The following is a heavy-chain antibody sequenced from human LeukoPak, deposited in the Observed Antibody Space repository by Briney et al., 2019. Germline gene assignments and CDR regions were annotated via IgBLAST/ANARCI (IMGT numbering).Heavy chain of an antibody. V-gene: IGHV3-49*04. Sequence: GGSLRLSCTTSGFNLGDRAMSWVRQAPGKGLEWVGFIKTQPYGGTAEYAASVKGRFTISRDDSKGIAYLQMNSLRAEDTAVYYCARELDPPLLTTVTWGFDYWGQGTLVTVSS. CDR3: ARELDPPLLTTVTWGFDY. J-gene: IGHJ4*02. CDR1: GFNLGDRA. CDR2: IKTQPYGGTA. D-gene: IGHD4-17*01.